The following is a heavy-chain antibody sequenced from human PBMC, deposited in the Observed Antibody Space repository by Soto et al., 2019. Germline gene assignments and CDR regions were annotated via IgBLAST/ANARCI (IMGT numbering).Heavy chain of an antibody. Sequence: GGSLRLSCAASGFTFSSYSMNWVRQAPGKGLEWVSYISSSSSTIYYADSVKGRFTISRDNAKNSLYLQMNSLRAEDTAVYYCARELTAIDYWGQGTLVTVSS. J-gene: IGHJ4*02. V-gene: IGHV3-48*01. CDR3: ARELTAIDY. D-gene: IGHD5-18*01. CDR1: GFTFSSYS. CDR2: ISSSSSTI.